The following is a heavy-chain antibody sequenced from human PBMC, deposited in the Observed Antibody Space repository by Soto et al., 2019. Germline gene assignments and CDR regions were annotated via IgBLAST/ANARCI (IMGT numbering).Heavy chain of an antibody. CDR2: ISAYNGNT. Sequence: ASVKVSCKASGYIFRSYGISWVRQAPGQGLEWMGWISAYNGNTNYAQNLQGRVTMTIDASTSTAYMELRSLRSDDTAVYYCARWGYDYWSGTGRYYYGMDVWGQGTTVTVSS. CDR3: ARWGYDYWSGTGRYYYGMDV. V-gene: IGHV1-18*04. J-gene: IGHJ6*02. CDR1: GYIFRSYG. D-gene: IGHD3-3*01.